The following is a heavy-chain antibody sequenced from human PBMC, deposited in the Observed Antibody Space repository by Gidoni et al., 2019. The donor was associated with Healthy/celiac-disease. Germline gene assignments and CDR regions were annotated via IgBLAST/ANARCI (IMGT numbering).Heavy chain of an antibody. Sequence: QVQLVESGGGVVQPGRSLRLSCAASGFTFSSYAMHWVRQAPGKGLEWVAVISYDGSNKYYADSVKGRFTISRDNSKNTLYLQMNSLRAEDTAVYYCTRGYDKGYFDYWGQGTLVTVSS. D-gene: IGHD3-22*01. CDR2: ISYDGSNK. CDR1: GFTFSSYA. J-gene: IGHJ4*02. CDR3: TRGYDKGYFDY. V-gene: IGHV3-30-3*01.